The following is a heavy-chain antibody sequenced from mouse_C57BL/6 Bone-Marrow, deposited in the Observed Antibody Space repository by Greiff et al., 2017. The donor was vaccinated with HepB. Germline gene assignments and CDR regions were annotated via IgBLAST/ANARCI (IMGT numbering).Heavy chain of an antibody. CDR1: GFTFNTYA. CDR3: VRGGVYYYGSSFWYFDV. J-gene: IGHJ1*03. Sequence: EVKLVESGGGLVQPKGSLKLSCAASGFTFNTYAMHWVRQAPGKGLEWVACIRSKSSNYATYYADSVKDRFTISRDDSQSMLYLQMNNLKTEDTAMYYCVRGGVYYYGSSFWYFDVWGTGTTVTVSS. CDR2: IRSKSSNYAT. V-gene: IGHV10-3*01. D-gene: IGHD1-1*01.